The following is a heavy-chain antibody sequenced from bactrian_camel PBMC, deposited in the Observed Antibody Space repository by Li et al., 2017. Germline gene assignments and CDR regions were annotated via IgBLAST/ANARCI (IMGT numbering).Heavy chain of an antibody. CDR3: ATPSRPTTGALGY. CDR2: ISWSGDGT. J-gene: IGHJ4*01. Sequence: VQLVESGGGLVQPGGSRRLSCTVSGFTFSNYIMSWVRQGPGKGLEWVAQISWSGDGTMYADSVKGRSTISRDNANDMVYLQMNSLKLDDTAVYYCATPSRPTTGALGYWGQGTQVTVS. D-gene: IGHD5*01. CDR1: GFTFSNYI. V-gene: IGHV3S40*01.